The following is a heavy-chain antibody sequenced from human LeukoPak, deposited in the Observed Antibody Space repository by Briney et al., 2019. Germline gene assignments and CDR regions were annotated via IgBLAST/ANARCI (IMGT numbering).Heavy chain of an antibody. CDR2: ITYDGSNK. CDR1: GFTFSSYA. V-gene: IGHV3-30-3*01. Sequence: AGRSLRLSCAASGFTFSSYAMHWVRQAPGKGLEWMAVITYDGSNKYYADSVKGRFTISRDNSKNTLYLQMNSLRAEDTAVYYCARGAGYYYYYGMDVWGQGTTVTVSS. J-gene: IGHJ6*02. D-gene: IGHD3-10*01. CDR3: ARGAGYYYYYGMDV.